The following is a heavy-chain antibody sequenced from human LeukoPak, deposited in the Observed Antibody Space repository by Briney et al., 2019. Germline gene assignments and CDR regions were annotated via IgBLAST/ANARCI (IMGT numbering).Heavy chain of an antibody. CDR2: IYYSGST. V-gene: IGHV4-59*01. CDR3: ARALWVPAAVFDY. J-gene: IGHJ4*02. D-gene: IGHD2-2*01. Sequence: PSETLSLTCTVSGGSISSYYWSWIRQPPGKGLEWIGYIYYSGSTNYNPSLKSRVTISVDTSKNQFSLKLSSVTAADTAVYYCARALWVPAAVFDYWGQGTLVTVSS. CDR1: GGSISSYY.